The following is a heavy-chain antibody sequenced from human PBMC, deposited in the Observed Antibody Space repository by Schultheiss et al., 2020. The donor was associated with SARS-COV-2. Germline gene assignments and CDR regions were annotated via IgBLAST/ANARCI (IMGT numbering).Heavy chain of an antibody. CDR1: GYTFISYG. Sequence: ASVKVSCKASGYTFISYGISWVRQAPGQGLEWMGIINPSGGSTSYAQKFQGRVTMTRDTSTSTVYMELSSLRSEDTAVYYCARDRPDPHGMDVWGQGTTVTVSS. D-gene: IGHD6-6*01. V-gene: IGHV1-46*01. J-gene: IGHJ6*02. CDR3: ARDRPDPHGMDV. CDR2: INPSGGST.